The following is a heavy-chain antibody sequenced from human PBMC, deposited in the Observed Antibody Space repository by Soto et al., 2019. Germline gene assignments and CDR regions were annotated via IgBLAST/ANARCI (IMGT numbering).Heavy chain of an antibody. Sequence: QVQLQESGPGLVRPSGTLSLTCAVSGASISSSNWWSWVRHPPGKGLEWIGDIYHDGSTNRNPSLKSRATISVDKSKNQSSLRLTSVTAADTAVYYCARHYYYANHYYYAMDVWGQGTTVTVSS. V-gene: IGHV4-4*02. J-gene: IGHJ6*02. CDR3: ARHYYYANHYYYAMDV. CDR1: GASISSSNW. CDR2: IYHDGST. D-gene: IGHD3-22*01.